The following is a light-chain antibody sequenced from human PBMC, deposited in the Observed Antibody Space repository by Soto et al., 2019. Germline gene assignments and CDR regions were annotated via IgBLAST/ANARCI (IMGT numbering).Light chain of an antibody. Sequence: EIVLTQSPGTLSLSPGERATLSCRASQSVSSSFLAWYQQKPGQAPRLLIYGASIRATGIPDRFSGSGSGTDFKLTISRLEPDDFAVYYCQQYDTSPLTFGGGTKVEIK. V-gene: IGKV3-20*01. J-gene: IGKJ4*01. CDR3: QQYDTSPLT. CDR1: QSVSSSF. CDR2: GAS.